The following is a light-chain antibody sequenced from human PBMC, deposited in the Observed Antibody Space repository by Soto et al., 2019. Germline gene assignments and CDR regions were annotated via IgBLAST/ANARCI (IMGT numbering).Light chain of an antibody. CDR2: DAS. Sequence: EIVLTQSPATLSLSPGERATLSCRASQSISSHLAWYQQKPGQAPRLLMYDASNRATGILARFSGSGSGTDFTLTISSLEPEDFATYYCHQANSLPYTFGQGTKLEI. V-gene: IGKV3-11*01. CDR1: QSISSH. CDR3: HQANSLPYT. J-gene: IGKJ2*01.